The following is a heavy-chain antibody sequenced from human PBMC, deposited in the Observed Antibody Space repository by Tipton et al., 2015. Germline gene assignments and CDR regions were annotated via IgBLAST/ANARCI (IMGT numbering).Heavy chain of an antibody. CDR2: VYSSGST. CDR1: GGSISSSSYY. D-gene: IGHD5-12*01. V-gene: IGHV4-31*11. CDR3: ASTAGVVATLDY. Sequence: TLSLTCAVSGGSISSSSYYWGWIRQHPGKGLEWIGNVYSSGSTYYNPSLKSRVTISADTSKNQFSLKLSSVTAADTAVYYCASTAGVVATLDYWGQGTLVTVSS. J-gene: IGHJ4*02.